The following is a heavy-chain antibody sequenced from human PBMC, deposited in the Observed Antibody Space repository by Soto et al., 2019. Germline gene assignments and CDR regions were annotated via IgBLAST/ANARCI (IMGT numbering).Heavy chain of an antibody. D-gene: IGHD2-15*01. V-gene: IGHV4-34*01. Sequence: SETLSLTCAVYGGSFSGYYWSWIRQPPGKGLEWIGEINHSGSTNYNPSLKSRVTISVDTSKNQFSLKLSSVTAADTAVYYCARVPIVVVVAATRDEYFDYWGQGTLVTVSS. CDR1: GGSFSGYY. CDR3: ARVPIVVVVAATRDEYFDY. J-gene: IGHJ4*02. CDR2: INHSGST.